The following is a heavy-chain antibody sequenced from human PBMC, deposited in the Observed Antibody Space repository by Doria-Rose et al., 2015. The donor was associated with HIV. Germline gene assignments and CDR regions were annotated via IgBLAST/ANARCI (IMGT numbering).Heavy chain of an antibody. D-gene: IGHD6-13*01. CDR1: GVSLSSPGMG. V-gene: IGHV2-26*01. Sequence: QITLKESGPALVKPTETLTLTCTVSGVSLSSPGMGVSWIRQPPGKALEWLADIFSDDERSYKTSLKSRLTISRGTSKSQVVLTMTDMDPVDTATYYCARIKSSRWYHKYYFDFWGQGTPVIVSA. J-gene: IGHJ4*02. CDR2: IFSDDER. CDR3: ARIKSSRWYHKYYFDF.